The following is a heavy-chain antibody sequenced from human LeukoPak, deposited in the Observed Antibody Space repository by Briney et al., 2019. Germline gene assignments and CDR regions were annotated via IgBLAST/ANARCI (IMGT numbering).Heavy chain of an antibody. CDR2: ISGSGGST. D-gene: IGHD2-15*01. CDR3: AKDRVSVLVAATPDY. V-gene: IGHV3-23*01. Sequence: PGGSLRLSCAASGFTFSSYVMSWVRQAPGKGLEWVSAISGSGGSTYYADSVKARFTISRDNSKNTLYLQMNSLRAEDTAVYYCAKDRVSVLVAATPDYWGQGTLVTVSS. J-gene: IGHJ4*02. CDR1: GFTFSSYV.